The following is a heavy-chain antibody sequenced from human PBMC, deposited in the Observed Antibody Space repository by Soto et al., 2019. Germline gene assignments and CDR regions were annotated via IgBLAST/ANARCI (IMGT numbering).Heavy chain of an antibody. CDR1: GGSFSCYY. J-gene: IGHJ5*02. D-gene: IGHD2-2*01. V-gene: IGHV4-34*01. CDR2: INHSGST. CDR3: VRAYCSSTSCYYNNWFDP. Sequence: SETLSLICAVYGGSFSCYYWSWIRQPPGKGLEWIGEINHSGSTNYNPSLKSRVTISVDTSKNQFSLKLSSVTAADTAVYYCVRAYCSSTSCYYNNWFDPWGQGTLVTVSS.